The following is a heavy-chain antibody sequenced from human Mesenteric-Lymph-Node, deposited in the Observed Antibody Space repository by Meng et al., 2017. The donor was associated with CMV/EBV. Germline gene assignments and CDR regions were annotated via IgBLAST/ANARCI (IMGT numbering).Heavy chain of an antibody. CDR3: AGGIAAAYSRWFDP. Sequence: QVQLVQSGAEVKKPGSAVKVSCKASGGTFSSYTISWVRQAPGQGLEWMGRIIPILGIANYAQKFQGRVTITADKSTSTAYMELSSLRSEDTAVYYCAGGIAAAYSRWFDPWGQGTLVTVSS. V-gene: IGHV1-69*02. J-gene: IGHJ5*02. D-gene: IGHD6-13*01. CDR2: IIPILGIA. CDR1: GGTFSSYT.